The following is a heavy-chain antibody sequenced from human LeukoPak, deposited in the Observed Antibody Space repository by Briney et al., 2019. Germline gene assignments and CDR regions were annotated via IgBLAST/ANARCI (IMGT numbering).Heavy chain of an antibody. V-gene: IGHV3-30*02. CDR3: AKIAVARDYFDY. D-gene: IGHD6-13*01. CDR1: GFTFSSYG. CDR2: IRYDGSNK. J-gene: IGHJ4*02. Sequence: GGSLRLSCAASGFTFSSYGMHWVRQAPGKGLEWVAFIRYDGSNKYYADSVKGRFTISRDNSKNTLYLQMNSLRAEDTAVYYCAKIAVARDYFDYWGQGTLVTVSS.